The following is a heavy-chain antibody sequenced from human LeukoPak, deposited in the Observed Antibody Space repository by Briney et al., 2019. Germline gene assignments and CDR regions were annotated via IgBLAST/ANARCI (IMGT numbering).Heavy chain of an antibody. V-gene: IGHV1-2*02. D-gene: IGHD7-27*01. CDR2: INPTSGDT. CDR3: ARGDGDGPARRAFDI. J-gene: IGHJ3*02. Sequence: ASVKGSCKASGYTFTGYYMHWVRQAPGQGLEWMGWINPTSGDTNYLQKFQGRVIMTRDTSISTAYMELSRVRSDDTAVYYCARGDGDGPARRAFDIWGQGTMVTVSS. CDR1: GYTFTGYY.